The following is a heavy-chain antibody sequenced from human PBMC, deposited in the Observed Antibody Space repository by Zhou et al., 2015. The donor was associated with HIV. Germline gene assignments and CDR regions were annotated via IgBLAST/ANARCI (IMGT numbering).Heavy chain of an antibody. CDR3: ARDLTSVQGTLGVGLLLDY. Sequence: QVQLVQSGAEVKKPGSSVKVSCKASGGTFSSYAISWVRQAPGQGLEWMGGIIPIFGTANYAQKFQGRVTITADESTSTAYMELSSLRSEDTAVYYCARDLTSVQGTLGVGLLLDYWGQGTLVTVSS. D-gene: IGHD1-1*01. CDR1: GGTFSSYA. CDR2: IIPIFGTA. V-gene: IGHV1-69*01. J-gene: IGHJ4*02.